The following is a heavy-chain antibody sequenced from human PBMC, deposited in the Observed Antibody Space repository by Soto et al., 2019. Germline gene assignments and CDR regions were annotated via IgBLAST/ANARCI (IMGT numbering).Heavy chain of an antibody. D-gene: IGHD3-10*01. V-gene: IGHV1-3*01. CDR3: FLWYGGRDYYCYDMDV. Sequence: ASVKVSCKASGYTCTIYAMHWVLQAPGQRLERMGWINAGNGNTKYSQKYQGRVTITRDTSASTAYMELSSLRSEDTAVYYCFLWYGGRDYYCYDMDVWGQATTVTGS. J-gene: IGHJ6*02. CDR2: INAGNGNT. CDR1: GYTCTIYA.